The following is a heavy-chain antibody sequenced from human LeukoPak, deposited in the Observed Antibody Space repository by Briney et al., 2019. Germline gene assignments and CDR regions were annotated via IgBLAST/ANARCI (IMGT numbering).Heavy chain of an antibody. D-gene: IGHD1-26*01. CDR1: GFTFSEFTFSNA. J-gene: IGHJ4*02. V-gene: IGHV3-23*01. CDR2: ISSSGGST. CDR3: AKSCCGSKNNIDY. Sequence: GGSLRLSCVASGFTFSEFTFSNAWMSWVRQAPGKGLEWVSVISSSGGSTYYADSVKGRFTISRDNSKNTLYLQMNSLRAEDTAVYYCAKSCCGSKNNIDYWGQGTLVTVSS.